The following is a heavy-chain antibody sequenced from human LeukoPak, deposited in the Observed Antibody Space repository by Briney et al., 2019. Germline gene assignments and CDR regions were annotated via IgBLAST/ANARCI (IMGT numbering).Heavy chain of an antibody. V-gene: IGHV1-69*05. D-gene: IGHD2/OR15-2a*01. CDR1: GGTFSSYA. J-gene: IGHJ4*02. CDR3: AREARNSFDY. Sequence: SVKVSCKASGGTFSSYAISWVRQAPGQGLEWMGGIIPIFGTANYAQKLQGRVTMTTDTSTSTAYMELRSLRSDDTAVYYCAREARNSFDYWGQGTLVTVSS. CDR2: IIPIFGTA.